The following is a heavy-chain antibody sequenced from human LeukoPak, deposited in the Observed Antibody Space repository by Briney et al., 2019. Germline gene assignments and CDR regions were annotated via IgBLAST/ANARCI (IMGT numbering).Heavy chain of an antibody. J-gene: IGHJ4*02. CDR3: ARVGASSTLDY. CDR1: GGSLSGYY. CDR2: INHSGST. V-gene: IGHV4-34*01. D-gene: IGHD3-16*01. Sequence: SETLSLTCAVYGGSLSGYYWSWIRQPPGKGLEWIGEINHSGSTNYNPSLKSRVTISVDTSKNQFSLKLSSVTAADTAVYYCARVGASSTLDYWGQGTLVTVSS.